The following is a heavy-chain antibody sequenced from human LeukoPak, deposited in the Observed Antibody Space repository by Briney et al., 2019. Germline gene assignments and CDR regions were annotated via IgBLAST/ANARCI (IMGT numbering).Heavy chain of an antibody. CDR1: GGSFSGDY. J-gene: IGHJ6*03. D-gene: IGHD3-10*01. V-gene: IGHV4-34*01. Sequence: PSETLSLTCAVYGGSFSGDYWSWIRQPPGKELEWIGEINHSGSTNYNPSLKSRVTISVDTSKNQFSLKLSSVTAADTAVYYCARDNSSGPLYYYYMDVWGKGTTVIVSS. CDR2: INHSGST. CDR3: ARDNSSGPLYYYYMDV.